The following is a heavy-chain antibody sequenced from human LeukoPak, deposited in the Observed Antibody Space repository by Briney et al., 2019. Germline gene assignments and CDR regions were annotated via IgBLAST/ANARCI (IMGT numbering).Heavy chain of an antibody. CDR3: ATLRPDSSGWYWFDP. D-gene: IGHD6-19*01. CDR1: GFTFSSYA. V-gene: IGHV3-30-3*01. J-gene: IGHJ5*02. CDR2: ISYDGSNK. Sequence: GRSLRLSCAASGFTFSSYAMHWVRQAPGKGLEWVAVISYDGSNKYYADSVKGRFTISRDNSKNTLYLQMNSLRAEDTAVYYCATLRPDSSGWYWFDPWGQGTLVTVSS.